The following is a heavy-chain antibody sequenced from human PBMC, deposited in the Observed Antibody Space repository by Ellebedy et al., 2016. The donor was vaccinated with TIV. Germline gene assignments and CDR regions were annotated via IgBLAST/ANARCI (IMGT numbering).Heavy chain of an antibody. CDR1: GFTFSSYS. J-gene: IGHJ4*01. V-gene: IGHV3-48*01. Sequence: GESLKISXAASGFTFSSYSMNWVRQAPGKGLEWVSYISSSSSTIYYADSVKGRFTISRNNSKNTLYLQMNSLRAEDTAVYYCAKDQTPARPFDYWGHGTLVTVSS. CDR2: ISSSSSTI. CDR3: AKDQTPARPFDY.